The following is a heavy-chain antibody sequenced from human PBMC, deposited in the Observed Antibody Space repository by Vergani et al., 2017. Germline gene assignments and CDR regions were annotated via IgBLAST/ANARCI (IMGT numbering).Heavy chain of an antibody. J-gene: IGHJ4*02. CDR3: AREHMGVVPAAYELGPFDY. CDR2: IYPGDSDT. D-gene: IGHD2-2*01. V-gene: IGHV5-51*01. Sequence: EVQLVQSGAEVKKPGESLRISCKGSGYSFTSYWIGWVRQMPGKGLEWMGIIYPGDSDTRYSPSFQGQVTISADKSISTAYLQWSSLKASDTAMYYCAREHMGVVPAAYELGPFDYWGQGTLVTVSS. CDR1: GYSFTSYW.